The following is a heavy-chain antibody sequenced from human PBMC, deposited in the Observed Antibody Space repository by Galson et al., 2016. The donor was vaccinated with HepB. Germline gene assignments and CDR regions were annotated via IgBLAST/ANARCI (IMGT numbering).Heavy chain of an antibody. CDR3: ARGRVCYDILTINIKFPYFDY. Sequence: SATLSPTCAVYGGSFTGVYWSWFRHPPGKGLEWIGEINHSGNTNYNPSLKSPVTTSVDTSKNQFTLKLTAVTAADTAVYYCARGRVCYDILTINIKFPYFDYWGQGNQVTVSS. CDR2: INHSGNT. V-gene: IGHV4-34*01. CDR1: GGSFTGVY. J-gene: IGHJ4*02. D-gene: IGHD3-9*01.